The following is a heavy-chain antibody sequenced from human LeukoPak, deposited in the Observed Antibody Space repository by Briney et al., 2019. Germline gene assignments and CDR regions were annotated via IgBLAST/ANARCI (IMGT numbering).Heavy chain of an antibody. CDR3: ARAKPDYVWGSYRPLFDY. D-gene: IGHD3-16*02. CDR2: INHSGST. Sequence: SETLSLTCAVYGGSFSGYYWSWIRQPPGKGLEWIGEINHSGSTNYNPSLKSRVTISVDTSKNQFSLKLSSVTAADTAVYYCARAKPDYVWGSYRPLFDYWGQGTLVTVSS. CDR1: GGSFSGYY. V-gene: IGHV4-34*01. J-gene: IGHJ4*02.